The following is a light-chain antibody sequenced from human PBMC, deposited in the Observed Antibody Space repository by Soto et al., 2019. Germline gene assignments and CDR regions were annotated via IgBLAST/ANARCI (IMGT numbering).Light chain of an antibody. Sequence: DIQLTQSPSSLSASVGDRVTITCQASQDISYYLNWYQQRPGKAPKLLIYDASKLGAGVPLRFGGSRSGTDFTFTISSLQPEDIATYYCQQYEILPTFGQGTRLEMK. J-gene: IGKJ5*01. V-gene: IGKV1-33*01. CDR1: QDISYY. CDR2: DAS. CDR3: QQYEILPT.